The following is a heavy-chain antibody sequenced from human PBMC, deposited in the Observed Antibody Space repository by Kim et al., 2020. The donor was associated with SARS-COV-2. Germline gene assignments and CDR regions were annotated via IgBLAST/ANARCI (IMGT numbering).Heavy chain of an antibody. J-gene: IGHJ6*02. CDR1: GYSFTSYW. CDR2: IDPSDSYT. CDR3: ARDIEYSRPLPQLYYYGMDV. V-gene: IGHV5-10-1*01. Sequence: GESLKISCKGSGYSFTSYWISWVRQMPGKGLERMGRIDPSDSYTNYSPSFQGHVTISADNSISTAYLQWSSLKASDTAMYYCARDIEYSRPLPQLYYYGMDVWGQGTTVTVSS. D-gene: IGHD6-6*01.